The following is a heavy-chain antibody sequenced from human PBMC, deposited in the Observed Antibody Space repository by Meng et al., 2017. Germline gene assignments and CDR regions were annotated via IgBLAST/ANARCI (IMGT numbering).Heavy chain of an antibody. V-gene: IGHV4-39*07. D-gene: IGHD5-18*01. CDR2: IYYSGST. CDR1: GGSISSSSYY. Sequence: SQTRSLTGTVSGGSISSSSYYWGWIRQPPGKGLEWIGSIYYSGSTYYNPSLKSRVTISVDTSKNQFSLKLSSVTAADTAVYYCARDATAMVHYFDYWGQGTLVTVSS. CDR3: ARDATAMVHYFDY. J-gene: IGHJ4*02.